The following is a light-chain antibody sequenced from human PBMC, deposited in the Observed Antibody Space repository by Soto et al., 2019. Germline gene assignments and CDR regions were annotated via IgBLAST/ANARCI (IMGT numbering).Light chain of an antibody. CDR1: QSISTW. Sequence: DIQMTQSPSTVSASVGDRVTITCRASQSISTWLAWHQQKPGKAPKLLIYKASSLESGIPSRFSGSGSGTEFTLTISSLQPDDFATYYCQQYKSYSVTFGGGTKVEIK. CDR3: QQYKSYSVT. CDR2: KAS. V-gene: IGKV1-5*03. J-gene: IGKJ4*01.